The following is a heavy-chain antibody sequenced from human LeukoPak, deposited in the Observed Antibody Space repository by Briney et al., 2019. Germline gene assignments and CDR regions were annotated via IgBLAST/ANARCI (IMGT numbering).Heavy chain of an antibody. CDR1: GGSISSGGYY. CDR3: ARGDNMAHFDY. D-gene: IGHD2/OR15-2a*01. J-gene: IGHJ4*02. V-gene: IGHV4-31*03. Sequence: SETLSLTCTVSGGSISSGGYYWSWIRQHPGKGLEWIGYIYYSGSTYYNPSLKSRVTISVDTSKNQFSLKLSSVTAADTAVYYCARGDNMAHFDYWGQGTLVTVFS. CDR2: IYYSGST.